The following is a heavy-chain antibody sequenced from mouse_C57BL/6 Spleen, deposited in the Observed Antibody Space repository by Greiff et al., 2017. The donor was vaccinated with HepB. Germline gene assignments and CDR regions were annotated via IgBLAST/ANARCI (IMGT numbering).Heavy chain of an antibody. D-gene: IGHD2-3*01. J-gene: IGHJ4*01. CDR1: GYTFTDYN. Sequence: EVQLQQSGPELVKPGASVKMSCKASGYTFTDYNMHWVKQSHGKSLEWIGYINPNNGGTSYNQKFKGKATLTVNKSSSTAYMELRSLTSEESAVYYCSRRYYDGYDVGAMDYWGQGTSVTVSS. V-gene: IGHV1-22*01. CDR2: INPNNGGT. CDR3: SRRYYDGYDVGAMDY.